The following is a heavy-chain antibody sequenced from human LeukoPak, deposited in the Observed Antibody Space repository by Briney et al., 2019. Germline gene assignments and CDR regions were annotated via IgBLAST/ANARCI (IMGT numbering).Heavy chain of an antibody. CDR1: GGSISSSSYY. Sequence: SETLSLTCTVSGGSISSSSYYWGWIRQPPGKGLEWIGYIYYSGSTYYNPSLKSRVTISVDTSKNQFSLKLSSVTAADTAVYYCARGRFGDYYFDYWGQGTLVTVSS. CDR2: IYYSGST. CDR3: ARGRFGDYYFDY. J-gene: IGHJ4*02. V-gene: IGHV4-61*05. D-gene: IGHD3-10*01.